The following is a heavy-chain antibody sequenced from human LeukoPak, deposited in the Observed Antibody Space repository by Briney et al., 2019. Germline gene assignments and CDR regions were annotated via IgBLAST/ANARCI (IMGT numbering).Heavy chain of an antibody. CDR2: ISGSGSST. Sequence: PGGSLRLSCTASGFTFSDYWMNWVRQASGKGLEWVSTISGSGSSTYYADSVKGRFTISRDNSKNTLYLQMNSLRAEDTAVYFCAKDQHGYDKPIDYWGQGTLVTVSS. CDR3: AKDQHGYDKPIDY. D-gene: IGHD5-12*01. V-gene: IGHV3-23*01. J-gene: IGHJ4*02. CDR1: GFTFSDYW.